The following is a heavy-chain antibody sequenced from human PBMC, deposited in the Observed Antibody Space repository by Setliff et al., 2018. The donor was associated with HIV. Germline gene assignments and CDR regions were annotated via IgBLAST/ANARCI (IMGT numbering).Heavy chain of an antibody. D-gene: IGHD3-10*01. V-gene: IGHV4-39*01. CDR1: GGSISSSGPGYY. J-gene: IGHJ4*02. Sequence: PSETLSLTCTVSGGSISSSGPGYYWGWVRQPPGGGLEWIGSVYYSGRTYYNPSLRSRVTISVDTSKNQLSLRLSSVTAADTAVYFCVRRVSHGSQPSYFDYWGQGTLVTVSS. CDR2: VYYSGRT. CDR3: VRRVSHGSQPSYFDY.